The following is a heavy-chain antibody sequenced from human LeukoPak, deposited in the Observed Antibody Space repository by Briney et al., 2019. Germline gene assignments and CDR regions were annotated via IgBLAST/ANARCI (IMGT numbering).Heavy chain of an antibody. CDR2: IRHDGSNK. CDR1: GFTFSSYG. V-gene: IGHV3-30*02. J-gene: IGHJ4*02. Sequence: PGGSLRLSCPAPGFTFSSYGMHWARQAPGKGLEWVAFIRHDGSNKYYADSVKGRFTISRDNSKNTLYLQMNSLRAEDTAVYYCAKGYCSSTTCSVDYWGQGTPVTVSS. CDR3: AKGYCSSTTCSVDY. D-gene: IGHD2-2*01.